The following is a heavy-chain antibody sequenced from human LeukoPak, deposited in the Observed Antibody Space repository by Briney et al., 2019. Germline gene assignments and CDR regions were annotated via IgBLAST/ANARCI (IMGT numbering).Heavy chain of an antibody. Sequence: GGSLRLSCAASGFTFSSYAMHWVRQAPGKGLEWVAVISYDGSNKYYADSVKGRFTISRDNSKNTLYLQMNSLRAGDTAVYYCARESHSYGDYWGQGTLVTVSS. V-gene: IGHV3-30-3*01. CDR1: GFTFSSYA. D-gene: IGHD5-18*01. CDR2: ISYDGSNK. CDR3: ARESHSYGDY. J-gene: IGHJ4*02.